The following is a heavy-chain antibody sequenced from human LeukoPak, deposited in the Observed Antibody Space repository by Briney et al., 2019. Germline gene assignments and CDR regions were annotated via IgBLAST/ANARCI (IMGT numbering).Heavy chain of an antibody. CDR3: AATSDYYDSSGYYDPDDY. V-gene: IGHV1-69*04. CDR2: IIPILGIA. Sequence: SVKVSCKASGGTFSSYAISWVRQAPGQGLEWMGRIIPILGIANYAQKFQGRVTITADKSTSTAYMELSSLRSEDTAVYYCAATSDYYDSSGYYDPDDYWGQGTLVTVSS. CDR1: GGTFSSYA. J-gene: IGHJ4*02. D-gene: IGHD3-22*01.